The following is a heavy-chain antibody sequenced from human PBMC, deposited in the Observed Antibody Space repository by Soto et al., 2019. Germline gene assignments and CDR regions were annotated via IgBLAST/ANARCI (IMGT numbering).Heavy chain of an antibody. D-gene: IGHD2-2*01. V-gene: IGHV4-61*01. CDR1: GGSVSSGSYY. CDR2: IYYSGST. Sequence: SETLSLTCTVSGGSVSSGSYYWSWIRQPPGKGLEWIGYIYYSGSTNYNPSLKSRVTISVDTSKNKFSLKLSSVTAADTAVYYSATSLGYCSSTSCYREGWFDPWGQGTLVTVSS. J-gene: IGHJ5*02. CDR3: ATSLGYCSSTSCYREGWFDP.